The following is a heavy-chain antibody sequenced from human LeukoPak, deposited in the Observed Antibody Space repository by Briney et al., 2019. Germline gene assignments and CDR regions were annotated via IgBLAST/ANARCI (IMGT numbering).Heavy chain of an antibody. CDR1: GGSISSSSYY. V-gene: IGHV4-39*07. CDR2: IYYSGST. D-gene: IGHD3-10*01. CDR3: ARDPYYYGSGSYYKGSWFDP. Sequence: SETLSLTCTVSGGSISSSSYYWGWIRQPPGKGLEWIGSIYYSGSTYYNPSLKSRVTISVDTSKNQFSLKLSSVTAADTAVYYCARDPYYYGSGSYYKGSWFDPWGQGTLVTVPS. J-gene: IGHJ5*02.